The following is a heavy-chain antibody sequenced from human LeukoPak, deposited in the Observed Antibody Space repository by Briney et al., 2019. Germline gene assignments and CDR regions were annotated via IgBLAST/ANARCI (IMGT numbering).Heavy chain of an antibody. CDR2: IYYSGST. J-gene: IGHJ4*02. V-gene: IGHV4-59*08. CDR1: GGSISSYY. D-gene: IGHD5-12*01. Sequence: PSETLSLTCTVTGGSISSYYWSWFRQPPGKGLEWIGYIYYSGSTNYSPSLKSRVTISIDTSKNQFSLKLSSVTAADTAVYYCARANGGYDLGYFDYWGQGNLVTVSS. CDR3: ARANGGYDLGYFDY.